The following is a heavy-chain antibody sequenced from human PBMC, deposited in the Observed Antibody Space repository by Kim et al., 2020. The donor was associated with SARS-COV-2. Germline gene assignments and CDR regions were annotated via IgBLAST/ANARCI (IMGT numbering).Heavy chain of an antibody. J-gene: IGHJ3*02. D-gene: IGHD1-1*01. CDR1: GYRFSHYT. Sequence: ASVKVSCKASGYRFSHYTINWVRQAPGRGLEWMGWINTDTGDPVYAQGFTGRFVFSLDTSGSSTSLQINSLKGEDTAVYYCARKGNSELSACYDAFDIWGEGTMVTVSA. CDR2: INTDTGDP. V-gene: IGHV7-4-1*02. CDR3: ARKGNSELSACYDAFDI.